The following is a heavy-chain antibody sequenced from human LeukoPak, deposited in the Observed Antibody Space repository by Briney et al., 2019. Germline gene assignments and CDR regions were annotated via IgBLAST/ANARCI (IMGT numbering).Heavy chain of an antibody. CDR3: ARFHCSGGSCRGGWFDP. J-gene: IGHJ5*02. D-gene: IGHD2-15*01. CDR2: IYYSGST. CDR1: GGSVSSGSYY. Sequence: SETLSLTCTVSGGSVSSGSYYWSWIRQPPGKGLEWIGYIYYSGSTNYNPSLKSRVTISVVTSKNQFSLKLSSVTAADTAVYYCARFHCSGGSCRGGWFDPWGQGTLVTVSS. V-gene: IGHV4-61*01.